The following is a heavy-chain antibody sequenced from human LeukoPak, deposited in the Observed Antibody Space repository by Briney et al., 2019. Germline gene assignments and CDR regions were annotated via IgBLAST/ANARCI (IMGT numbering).Heavy chain of an antibody. J-gene: IGHJ5*02. D-gene: IGHD2-2*01. CDR1: GDSVSSNSVT. V-gene: IGHV6-1*01. CDR2: TYYRSTWYS. Sequence: SQTLSPTCAISGDSVSSNSVTWNWIRQSPSRGLEWLGRTYYRSTWYSDYAVSVRGRITVNPDTSKNQFSLHLNSVTPEDTAVYYCARRLTQYDCFDPWGQGILVTVSS. CDR3: ARRLTQYDCFDP.